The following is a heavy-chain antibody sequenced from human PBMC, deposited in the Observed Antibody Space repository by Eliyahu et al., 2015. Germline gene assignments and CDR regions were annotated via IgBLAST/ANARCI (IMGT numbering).Heavy chain of an antibody. D-gene: IGHD3-22*01. Sequence: QVQLQESGPGLVKPSETLSLXCTVSGYSISSGXYWDWIRQPPGKGLEWIGSIYHTGSTYYNPSLKSRVTISLDTSKNQFSLKLSSVTAADTAVYYCARDTRAAYYYHSSERVDYWGQGTLVTVSS. CDR3: ARDTRAAYYYHSSERVDY. CDR2: IYHTGST. J-gene: IGHJ4*02. V-gene: IGHV4-38-2*02. CDR1: GYSISSGXY.